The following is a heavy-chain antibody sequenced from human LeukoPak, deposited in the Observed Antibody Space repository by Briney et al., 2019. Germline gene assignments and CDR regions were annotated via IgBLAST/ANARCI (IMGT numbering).Heavy chain of an antibody. Sequence: GGSLRLPCAASGFTFSSYWMSWVRRAPGKGLEWVANIKQDGSEKYYVDSVKGRFTISRDNAKNSLYLQMNSLRAEDTAVYYCARDRYGGPDNYYYYYGMDVWGQGTTVAVSS. V-gene: IGHV3-7*01. CDR2: IKQDGSEK. D-gene: IGHD1-26*01. J-gene: IGHJ6*02. CDR3: ARDRYGGPDNYYYYYGMDV. CDR1: GFTFSSYW.